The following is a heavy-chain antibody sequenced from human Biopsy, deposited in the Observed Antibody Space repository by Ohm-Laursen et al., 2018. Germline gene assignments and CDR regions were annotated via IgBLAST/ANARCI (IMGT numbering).Heavy chain of an antibody. CDR2: ISTYNDDT. Sequence: ASVKVSCKTSGYTFTAYGISWVRQAPGQGLEWMGWISTYNDDTNIAQKFQGRVSMTTDTSTRTAYMELRSLRSGDTAIYFCARDPGYDFWSGSDSFDIWGQGTLVTVS. J-gene: IGHJ3*02. V-gene: IGHV1-18*04. D-gene: IGHD3-3*01. CDR1: GYTFTAYG. CDR3: ARDPGYDFWSGSDSFDI.